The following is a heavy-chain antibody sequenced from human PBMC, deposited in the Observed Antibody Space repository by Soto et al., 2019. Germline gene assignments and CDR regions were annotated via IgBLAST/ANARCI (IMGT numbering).Heavy chain of an antibody. V-gene: IGHV1-3*04. J-gene: IGHJ5*02. CDR2: INTGNGNT. CDR3: ARNVDWFDP. CDR1: GYTFTRYA. Sequence: ASVKVSCKASGYTFTRYAMHWVRQAPGQGLEWMGWINTGNGNTHYSQKFQGRVTFTRDASATTAYMELSSLTSEDTAVYYCARNVDWFDPWGQGTLVTVSS. D-gene: IGHD2-21*01.